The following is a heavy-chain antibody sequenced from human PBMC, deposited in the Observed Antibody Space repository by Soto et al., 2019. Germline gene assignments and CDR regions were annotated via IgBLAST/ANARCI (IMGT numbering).Heavy chain of an antibody. CDR2: IYWDDDK. CDR1: GFSLSTSGVG. CDR3: VHRPYTVIAPAAMSPGGFLP. Sequence: ESGPTLVNPTQTLTLTCTFSGFSLSTSGVGVGWIRQPPGKALEWLALIYWDDDKRYSPSLKSRLTITNDTSKNQVVLTMTNMDHVDTDTYCFVHRPYTVIAPAAMSPGGFLPWSQGTMIAVSS. J-gene: IGHJ5*02. D-gene: IGHD2-2*01. V-gene: IGHV2-5*02.